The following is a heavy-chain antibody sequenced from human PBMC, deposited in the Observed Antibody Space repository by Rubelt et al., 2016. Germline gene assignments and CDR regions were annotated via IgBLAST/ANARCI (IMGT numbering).Heavy chain of an antibody. J-gene: IGHJ4*02. CDR3: ARQVRVLYYSDY. V-gene: IGHV4-39*01. CDR1: GGSISSTSYY. CDR2: IYYSGST. Sequence: QLQLQESGPGLVKPSETMSLTCTVSGGSISSTSYYWGWIRQPPGKGLEWIGSIYYSGSTDSNSSLKSRVPISVDTSKNQIALRLSFVTAADTAVYYCARQVRVLYYSDYWGQGTLVTVSS.